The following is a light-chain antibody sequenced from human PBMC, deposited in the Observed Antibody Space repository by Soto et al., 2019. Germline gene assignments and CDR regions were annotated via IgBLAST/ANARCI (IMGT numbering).Light chain of an antibody. J-gene: IGKJ5*01. CDR1: QSVSSY. Sequence: EIVLTQSPATLSLSPGERATLSCRASQSVSSYLAWYQQKPGQAPRLLIYDATNRATGIPARFSGSGSGTNFTITISSLEHEDFEVYYCQQRSNWPITFGQGTRLEIK. CDR3: QQRSNWPIT. CDR2: DAT. V-gene: IGKV3-11*01.